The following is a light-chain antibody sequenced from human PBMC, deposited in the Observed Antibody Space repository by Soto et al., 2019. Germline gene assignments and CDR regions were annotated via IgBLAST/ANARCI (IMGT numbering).Light chain of an antibody. CDR1: QSVRSS. CDR3: QQFSSYPLT. V-gene: IGKV3-20*01. CDR2: KAS. Sequence: DIEVTQSPATLSASKGERATLTCRASQSVRSSLAWHQQKPGKAPRLLIYKASSRATGIPDRFSGGGSGTEFTLTISRLEPEDFATYYCQQFSSYPLTFGGGTKVDIK. J-gene: IGKJ4*01.